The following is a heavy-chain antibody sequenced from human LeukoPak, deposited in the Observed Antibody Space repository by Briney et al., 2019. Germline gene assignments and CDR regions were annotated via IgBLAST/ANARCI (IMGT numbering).Heavy chain of an antibody. CDR1: GYTLTELS. CDR2: FDPEDGET. V-gene: IGHV1-24*01. CDR3: ATGYYDTSGAFDI. D-gene: IGHD3-22*01. Sequence: ASVKVSCKVSGYTLTELSMHWVRPAPGKGLAWMGGFDPEDGETIYAQKFQGRVTMTEDTSTDTAYMELSSLRSEDTAVYYCATGYYDTSGAFDIWGQGTMVSVSS. J-gene: IGHJ3*02.